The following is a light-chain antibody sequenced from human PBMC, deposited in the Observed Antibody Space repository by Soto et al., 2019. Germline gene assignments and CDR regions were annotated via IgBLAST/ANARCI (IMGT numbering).Light chain of an antibody. Sequence: IQITHSPCTLSASIGDKVTITCRASQSISSWLAWYQQKPGKAPKLLIYKASSLESGVPSRFIGSGSGTEFALTISSLQPDYFATYCGQQYGWTSGQGTKVDI. CDR2: KAS. CDR3: QQYGWT. J-gene: IGKJ1*01. CDR1: QSISSW. V-gene: IGKV1-5*03.